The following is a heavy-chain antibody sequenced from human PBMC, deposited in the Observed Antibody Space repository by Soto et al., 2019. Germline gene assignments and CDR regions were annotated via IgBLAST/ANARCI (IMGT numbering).Heavy chain of an antibody. V-gene: IGHV4-31*03. CDR3: ARGVSSSPSESWFDP. J-gene: IGHJ5*02. CDR2: ICYSGST. D-gene: IGHD6-6*01. Sequence: SETLSLTCTVSGGSISSGGYYWSWIRQHPGKGREWIGYICYSGSTYYNPSLKSRVTISVDTSKNQFSLKLSSVTAADTAVYYCARGVSSSPSESWFDPWGQGTLVTVSS. CDR1: GGSISSGGYY.